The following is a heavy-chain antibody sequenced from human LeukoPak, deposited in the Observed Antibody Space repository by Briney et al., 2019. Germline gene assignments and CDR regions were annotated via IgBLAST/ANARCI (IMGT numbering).Heavy chain of an antibody. Sequence: KPGGSLRLSCAASGFTFSSYSMNWVRQAPGKGLEWVSSISSSSSYIYYADSVKGRFTISRDNAKNSLYLQMNSLRAEDTAVYYCASLYQPAATNWFDPWGQGTLVTVSS. J-gene: IGHJ5*02. CDR2: ISSSSSYI. V-gene: IGHV3-21*01. D-gene: IGHD2-2*01. CDR1: GFTFSSYS. CDR3: ASLYQPAATNWFDP.